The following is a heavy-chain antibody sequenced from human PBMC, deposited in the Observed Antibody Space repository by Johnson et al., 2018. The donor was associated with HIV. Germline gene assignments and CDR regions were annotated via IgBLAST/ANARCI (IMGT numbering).Heavy chain of an antibody. V-gene: IGHV3-66*01. CDR1: GFTVSSNY. CDR3: ARDEWSRSSGDAFDI. D-gene: IGHD6-6*01. Sequence: VQLVESGGGLVQPGGSLRLSCAASGFTVSSNYLSWVRQAPGKGLEWVSVLYSGCSTYYADSVKRRFTISRDNYKNTLYLQMNSLRPEDTAVYYCARDEWSRSSGDAFDIWGQGTMVTVSS. CDR2: LYSGCST. J-gene: IGHJ3*02.